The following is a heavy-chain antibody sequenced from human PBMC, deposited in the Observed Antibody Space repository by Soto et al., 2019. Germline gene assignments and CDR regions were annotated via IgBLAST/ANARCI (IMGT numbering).Heavy chain of an antibody. Sequence: GGSLRLSCAASGFTFSSYSMNWVRQAPGKGLEWVSSISSSSSYIYYADSVKGRFTISRDNAKNSLYLQMNSLRAEDTAVYYCAREEGIVGATSYFDYWGQGTLVTVSS. CDR3: AREEGIVGATSYFDY. CDR1: GFTFSSYS. D-gene: IGHD1-26*01. CDR2: ISSSSSYI. J-gene: IGHJ4*02. V-gene: IGHV3-21*01.